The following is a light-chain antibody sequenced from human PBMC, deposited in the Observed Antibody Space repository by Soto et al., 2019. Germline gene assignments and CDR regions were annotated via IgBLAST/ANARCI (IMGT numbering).Light chain of an antibody. CDR2: GAS. Sequence: EIVLTQSPGTLSLSPGERATLSCRASQSVSSSYLAWYQQKPGQAPRLLIYGASSRATGIPDRFSGSASGTDCTLTISRLEPEDFAVYYCQQYGSSPLTFGQGTKVEIK. CDR1: QSVSSSY. CDR3: QQYGSSPLT. J-gene: IGKJ1*01. V-gene: IGKV3-20*01.